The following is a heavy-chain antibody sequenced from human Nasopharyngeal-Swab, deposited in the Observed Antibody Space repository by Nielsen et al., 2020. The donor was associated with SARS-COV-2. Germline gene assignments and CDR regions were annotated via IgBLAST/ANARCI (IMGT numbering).Heavy chain of an antibody. CDR2: IDFSTPTV. V-gene: IGHV3-48*02. D-gene: IGHD3-3*01. CDR3: VRGVAPPPRGLGFFDF. J-gene: IGHJ4*02. CDR1: GFDFSIWT. Sequence: GGSLRLSCAASGFDFSIWTMNWVRQTPGKGPEWLSFIDFSTPTVYYADSVKGRFTISRDNSKNSLYLQKTNLRDEDTAVYYCVRGVAPPPRGLGFFDFWGQGTLVTVSS.